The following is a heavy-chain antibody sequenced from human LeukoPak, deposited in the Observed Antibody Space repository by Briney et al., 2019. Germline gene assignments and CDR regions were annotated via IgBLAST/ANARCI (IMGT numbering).Heavy chain of an antibody. V-gene: IGHV1-8*03. Sequence: ASVKVSCKASGYTFTSYDINWVRQATGQGLEWMGWMNPNSGNTGYAQKFQGRVTITGNTSISTAYMELSSLRSEDTAVYYCARGLLYSSSFPYWGQGTLVTVSS. CDR2: MNPNSGNT. CDR1: GYTFTSYD. D-gene: IGHD6-6*01. J-gene: IGHJ4*02. CDR3: ARGLLYSSSFPY.